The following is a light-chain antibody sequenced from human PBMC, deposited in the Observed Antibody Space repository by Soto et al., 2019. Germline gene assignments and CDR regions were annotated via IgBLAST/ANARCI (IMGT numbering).Light chain of an antibody. CDR3: QQRANGPWT. CDR2: ESS. Sequence: EIVLTQSPATLSLSPGERATLSCRASQTISKYLAWYQQKPGQAPRLLIYESSGRASGVPSRFSGGGSGSDFTLTISSLEPEDFAFYYCQQRANGPWTFGQGTRVEI. V-gene: IGKV3-11*01. J-gene: IGKJ1*01. CDR1: QTISKY.